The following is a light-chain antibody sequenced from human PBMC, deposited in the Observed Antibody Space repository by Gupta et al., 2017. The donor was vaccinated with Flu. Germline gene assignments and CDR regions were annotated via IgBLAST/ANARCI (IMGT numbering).Light chain of an antibody. CDR2: SNS. CDR3: AAWDGSLNGYV. J-gene: IGLJ1*01. V-gene: IGLV1-44*01. CDR1: SSNIGSNT. Sequence: SVTISCSGSSSNIGSNTLNWYQQRPGPAPKLLMYSNSQRPSGVPGRFSGSKSGTSASLASSGVQFEDDADYYCAAWDGSLNGYVFGTGTKVSVL.